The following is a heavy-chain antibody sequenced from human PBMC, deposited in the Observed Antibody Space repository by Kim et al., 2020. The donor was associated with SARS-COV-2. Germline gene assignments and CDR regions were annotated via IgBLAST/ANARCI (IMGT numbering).Heavy chain of an antibody. CDR2: IKSKTDDGTT. J-gene: IGHJ4*02. CDR3: TTVTLYNWNYRQPIDY. V-gene: IGHV3-15*01. CDR1: GFTFSNAW. D-gene: IGHD1-7*01. Sequence: GGSLRLSCAASGFTFSNAWMSWVRQAPGQGLEWVGRIKSKTDDGTTDYAAPVKGRFTISRDDSKNTLYLQMNSLKTEDTAVYYCTTVTLYNWNYRQPIDYWGQGTLVTVSS.